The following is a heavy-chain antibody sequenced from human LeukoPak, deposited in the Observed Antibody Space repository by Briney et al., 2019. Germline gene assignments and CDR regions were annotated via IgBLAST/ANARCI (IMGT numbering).Heavy chain of an antibody. D-gene: IGHD4-23*01. CDR2: IGYDGVNK. Sequence: GGSLRLSCAVSGLSFNNFGMHWVSPPPRKGRGWVSFIGYDGVNKYYADSVKGRFTISKDNSKATLYLQMNSLRPEDTAVYYCAKDLHGGYSSDYWGQGTLVTVFS. V-gene: IGHV3-30*02. J-gene: IGHJ4*02. CDR3: AKDLHGGYSSDY. CDR1: GLSFNNFG.